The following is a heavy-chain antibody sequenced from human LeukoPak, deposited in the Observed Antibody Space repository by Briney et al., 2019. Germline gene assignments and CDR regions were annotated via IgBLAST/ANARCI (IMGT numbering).Heavy chain of an antibody. CDR1: GFTFSSYG. CDR3: AKDLSTTTVIHVGWFDP. D-gene: IGHD4-11*01. CDR2: ISYDGSNK. Sequence: GGSLRLSCAASGFTFSSYGMHWVRQAPGKGLEWVAVISYDGSNKYYADSVKGRFTISRDNSKNTLYLQMNSLRAEDTAMYYCAKDLSTTTVIHVGWFDPWGQGTLVTVSS. V-gene: IGHV3-30*18. J-gene: IGHJ5*02.